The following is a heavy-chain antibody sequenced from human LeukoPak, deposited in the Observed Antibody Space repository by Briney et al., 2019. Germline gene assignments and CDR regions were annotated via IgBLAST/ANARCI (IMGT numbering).Heavy chain of an antibody. CDR3: ARSVVVPAAMFYYDYGMDV. V-gene: IGHV3-21*01. D-gene: IGHD2-2*01. Sequence: AGGSLRLSCSASGFTSTTYSMNWVRQAPGKGLEWVSTISSSSTYIYYADSVRGRFTISRDNAKNSLYLQMNSLRAEDTAAYYCARSVVVPAAMFYYDYGMDVWGQGTTVTVSS. CDR2: ISSSSTYI. J-gene: IGHJ6*02. CDR1: GFTSTTYS.